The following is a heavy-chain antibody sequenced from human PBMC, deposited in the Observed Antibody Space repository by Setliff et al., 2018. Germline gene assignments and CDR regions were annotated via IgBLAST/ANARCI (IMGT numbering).Heavy chain of an antibody. V-gene: IGHV3-74*01. CDR3: ARVDCSGTSCSYGYFYYMDV. J-gene: IGHJ6*03. D-gene: IGHD2-2*01. Sequence: PGGSLRLSCAVSGFTFTTYWMYWVRQSPGKGLAWVSRINSDGSSTTYTNSVKGRFTISRDNAKNSLYLQMNTLRAEDTAVYYCARVDCSGTSCSYGYFYYMDVWGKGTTVTVSS. CDR1: GFTFTTYW. CDR2: INSDGSST.